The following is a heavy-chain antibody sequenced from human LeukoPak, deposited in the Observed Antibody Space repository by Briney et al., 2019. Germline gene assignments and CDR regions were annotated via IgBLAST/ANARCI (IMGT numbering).Heavy chain of an antibody. D-gene: IGHD3-10*01. CDR2: IIPIFGTA. CDR1: GGTFSSYA. CDR3: ARAQYYYGSGSYWYNWFDP. J-gene: IGHJ5*02. Sequence: ASVKVSCKASGGTFSSYAISWVRQAPGQGLEWMGGIIPIFGTANYAQKFQGRVTITADESTSTAYMELSSLRSEDTAVYYCARAQYYYGSGSYWYNWFDPWGQGTLVTVSS. V-gene: IGHV1-69*13.